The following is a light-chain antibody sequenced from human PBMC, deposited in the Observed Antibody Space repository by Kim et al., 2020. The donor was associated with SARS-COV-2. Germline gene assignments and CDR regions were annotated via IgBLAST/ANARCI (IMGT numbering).Light chain of an antibody. CDR1: TSDVGSYSR. Sequence: GQSFTISCTGTTSDVGSYSRVSWYQQPPGTAPKLMIFEVSNRPSGVPDRFSGSKSGNTASLTISGLQAEDEADYYCSSYTSSSTLIFGRGTQLTVL. CDR3: SSYTSSSTLI. CDR2: EVS. V-gene: IGLV2-18*02. J-gene: IGLJ2*01.